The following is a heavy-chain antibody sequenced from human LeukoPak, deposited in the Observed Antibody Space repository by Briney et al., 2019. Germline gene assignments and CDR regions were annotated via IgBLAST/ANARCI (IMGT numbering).Heavy chain of an antibody. D-gene: IGHD3-22*01. V-gene: IGHV4-59*01. CDR3: AREYYDSGGYYFDY. CDR2: IYYSGST. J-gene: IGHJ4*02. CDR1: GGSISSYY. Sequence: SETLSLTCTVSGGSISSYYWSWIRQPPGKGLEWIGYIYYSGSTNYNPSLKSRVTISVDTSKNQFSLKLSSVTAADTAVYYCAREYYDSGGYYFDYWGQGTLVTVSS.